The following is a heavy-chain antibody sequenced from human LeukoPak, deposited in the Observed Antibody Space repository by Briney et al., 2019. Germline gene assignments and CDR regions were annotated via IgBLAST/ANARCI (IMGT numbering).Heavy chain of an antibody. CDR1: GGSFSGYY. CDR2: INHSGST. D-gene: IGHD5-24*01. J-gene: IGHJ4*02. CDR3: ARGRLGMATKRKFYFDY. V-gene: IGHV4-34*01. Sequence: SETLSLTCAVYGGSFSGYYWSWIRQPPGKGLEWIGEINHSGSTNYNPSLKSRVTISVDTSKNQFSLKLSSVTAADTAVYYCARGRLGMATKRKFYFDYWGQGTLVTVSS.